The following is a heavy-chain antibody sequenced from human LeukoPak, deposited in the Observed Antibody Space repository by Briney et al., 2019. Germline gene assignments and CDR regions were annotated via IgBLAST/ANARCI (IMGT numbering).Heavy chain of an antibody. CDR1: GGSISSSSYY. V-gene: IGHV4-39*07. Sequence: SETLSLTCTVSGGSISSSSYYWGWLRQPPGTGLEWIGSIYYSGSTYYNPSLKSRVTISVDTSKNQFSLKLSSVTAADTAVYYCARGSRVLRFLEWRYWGQGTLVTVSS. CDR2: IYYSGST. CDR3: ARGSRVLRFLEWRY. J-gene: IGHJ4*02. D-gene: IGHD3-3*01.